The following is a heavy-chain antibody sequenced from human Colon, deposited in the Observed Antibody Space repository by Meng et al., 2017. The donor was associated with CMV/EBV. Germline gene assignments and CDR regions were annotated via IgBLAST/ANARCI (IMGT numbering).Heavy chain of an antibody. CDR3: ERVGGWIGSSSIFGWFDP. J-gene: IGHJ5*02. CDR1: GYTFPDYY. Sequence: QGQLVQSGAEVEIPGASVKVSCKGSGYTFPDYYILWVRQAPGQGLGWMGLINSNTGATKYAQKFQNRITMTRDTSINTVYMQLSGLRSDDTAVYYCERVGGWIGSSSIFGWFDPWGQGTLVTVSS. V-gene: IGHV1-2*02. CDR2: INSNTGAT. D-gene: IGHD6-6*01.